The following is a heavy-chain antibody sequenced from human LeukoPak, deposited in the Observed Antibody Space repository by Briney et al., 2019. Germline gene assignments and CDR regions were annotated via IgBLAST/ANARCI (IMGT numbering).Heavy chain of an antibody. CDR2: IKEDGSSQ. Sequence: GGSLRLSCVASGFTFSHSWMTWVRQAPGKGLEWVGHIKEDGSSQNYADSVKGRFTISRDNAKSSLHLQMNGLRAEDTAMYYFLKDSGWFHFDSWGQGTLVTVSS. CDR1: GFTFSHSW. J-gene: IGHJ4*02. CDR3: LKDSGWFHFDS. D-gene: IGHD6-19*01. V-gene: IGHV3-7*03.